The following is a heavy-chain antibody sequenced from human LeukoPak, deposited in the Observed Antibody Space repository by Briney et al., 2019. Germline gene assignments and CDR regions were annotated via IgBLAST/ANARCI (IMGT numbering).Heavy chain of an antibody. J-gene: IGHJ4*02. CDR3: ARSQRGYSIVPSPYGSFDY. CDR2: IYYSGST. CDR1: GGSISSYY. Sequence: SETLSLTCTVSGGSISSYYWSWIRQPPGKGLEWIGYIYYSGSTNYNPSLKSRVTISVDTSKNQFSLKLSSVTAADTAVYYCARSQRGYSIVPSPYGSFDYWGQGTLVTVSS. V-gene: IGHV4-59*01. D-gene: IGHD4-11*01.